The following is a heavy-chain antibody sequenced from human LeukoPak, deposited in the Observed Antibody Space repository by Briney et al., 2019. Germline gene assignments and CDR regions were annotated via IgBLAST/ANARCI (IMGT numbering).Heavy chain of an antibody. Sequence: GGSLRLSCAASGFTFTSYWMTWVRRAPGKGLEWMANIREDGSERYYVASVKGRFTISRDNSRDTLYLQMNRLRAEDTAIYYCAKVPGDHIGSGRSGYWGQGTLVTVSS. J-gene: IGHJ4*02. CDR2: IREDGSER. D-gene: IGHD3-10*01. CDR1: GFTFTSYW. CDR3: AKVPGDHIGSGRSGY. V-gene: IGHV3-7*03.